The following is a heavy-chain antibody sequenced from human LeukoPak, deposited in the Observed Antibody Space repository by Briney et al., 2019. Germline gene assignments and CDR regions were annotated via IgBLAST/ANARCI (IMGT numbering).Heavy chain of an antibody. Sequence: PSETLSLTCAVYGGSFSGYYWSWLRQSAGNRLEWIGHVDSSGSTNYNPSLKSRVTISIDTSKNQFSLKLNSVTAADTAVYYCVGAQRWLDFDKWGQGILVTVSS. J-gene: IGHJ4*02. CDR3: VGAQRWLDFDK. D-gene: IGHD6-19*01. CDR2: VDSSGST. V-gene: IGHV4-59*10. CDR1: GGSFSGYY.